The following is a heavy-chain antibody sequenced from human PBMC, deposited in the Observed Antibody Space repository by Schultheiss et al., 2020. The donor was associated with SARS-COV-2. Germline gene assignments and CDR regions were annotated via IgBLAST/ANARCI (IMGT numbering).Heavy chain of an antibody. D-gene: IGHD2-2*01. CDR3: AKDYYIVVVPAQGYFQH. J-gene: IGHJ1*01. V-gene: IGHV3-30*18. CDR1: GFTVSSNY. Sequence: GGSLRLSCAASGFTVSSNYMSWVRQAPGKGLEWVAVISYDGSNKYYADSVKGRFTISRDNSKNTLYLQMNSLRAEDTAVYYCAKDYYIVVVPAQGYFQHWGQGTLVTVSS. CDR2: ISYDGSNK.